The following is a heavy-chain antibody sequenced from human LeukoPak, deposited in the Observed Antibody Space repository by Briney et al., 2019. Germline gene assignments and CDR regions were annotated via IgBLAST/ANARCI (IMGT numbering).Heavy chain of an antibody. J-gene: IGHJ6*03. CDR3: ARDPYSGNYGDYYYYYMDV. V-gene: IGHV3-21*01. CDR2: ITSNSSYI. CDR1: GFTFNTYN. D-gene: IGHD1-26*01. Sequence: GGSLRLSCVSSGFTFNTYNMNWVRQAPGKGLEWVSSITSNSSYIYYADSVKGRFTISRDNAKSSLYLQMNSLRDEDTAVYYCARDPYSGNYGDYYYYYMDVWGKGTTVTISS.